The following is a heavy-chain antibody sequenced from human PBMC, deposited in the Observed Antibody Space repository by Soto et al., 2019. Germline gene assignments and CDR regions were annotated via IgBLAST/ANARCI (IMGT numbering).Heavy chain of an antibody. D-gene: IGHD2-2*01. CDR2: IYYSGST. CDR3: AGAVVPAASVEYGMDV. V-gene: IGHV4-31*03. CDR1: GGSISSGGYY. Sequence: SETLSLTCPVSGGSISSGGYYWSWIRQHPGKGLEWIGYIYYSGSTYYNPFLKSRVTISVDTSKNQFSLKLSSVTAADTAVYYCAGAVVPAASVEYGMDVWGQGTTVTVSS. J-gene: IGHJ6*02.